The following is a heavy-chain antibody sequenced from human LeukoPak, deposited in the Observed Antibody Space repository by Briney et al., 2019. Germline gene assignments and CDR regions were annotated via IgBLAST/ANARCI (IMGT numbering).Heavy chain of an antibody. D-gene: IGHD2-15*01. Sequence: PGGSLRLSCAASGFTFSSYGMHWVRQAPGKGLEWVTLISYDGTTKYYADSVRGRFTISRDNSKNTLYLQMNSLRAEDTAVYYCAKIRVVVDAFDIWGQGTMVTVSS. CDR2: ISYDGTTK. J-gene: IGHJ3*02. CDR3: AKIRVVVDAFDI. V-gene: IGHV3-30*18. CDR1: GFTFSSYG.